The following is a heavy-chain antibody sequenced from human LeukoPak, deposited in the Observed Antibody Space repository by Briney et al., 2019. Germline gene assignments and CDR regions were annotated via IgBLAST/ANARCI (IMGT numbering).Heavy chain of an antibody. D-gene: IGHD6-13*01. J-gene: IGHJ4*02. CDR3: ARDGGGMAAAGTYY. Sequence: SETLSLTCAVYGGSFSGYYWSWLRQPPGKGLEWIGEINHSGSTNYNPSLKSRVTISVDTSKNQFSLKLSSVTAADTAVYYCARDGGGMAAAGTYYWGQGTLVTVSS. CDR1: GGSFSGYY. CDR2: INHSGST. V-gene: IGHV4-34*01.